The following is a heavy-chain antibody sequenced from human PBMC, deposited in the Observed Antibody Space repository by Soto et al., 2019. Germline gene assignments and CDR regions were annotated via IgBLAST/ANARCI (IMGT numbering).Heavy chain of an antibody. V-gene: IGHV4-31*03. Sequence: QVQLQESGPGLVKPSQTLSLTCTVSGGSISSGGYYWSWIRQHPGKGLEWIGYIYYSGSTYYNPSLNSRVTISVDTSKNQFSLKLSSVTAADTAVYYCARGNFVVVVAAMDYWGQGTLVTVSS. J-gene: IGHJ4*02. CDR1: GGSISSGGYY. CDR3: ARGNFVVVVAAMDY. CDR2: IYYSGST. D-gene: IGHD2-15*01.